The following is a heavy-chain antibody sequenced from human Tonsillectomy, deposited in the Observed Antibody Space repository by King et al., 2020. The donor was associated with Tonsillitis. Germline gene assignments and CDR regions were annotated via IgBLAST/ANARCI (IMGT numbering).Heavy chain of an antibody. CDR1: GGSFRTGG. Sequence: QLQESGSRLIEASQTLSLICTFSGGSFRTGGSWIRQSPGKGLEWIGYKYLTGSTNYSPSLKGRVSISVDWFKTELSLTLDSVTAADTAVDYCAHLGTVTAPGDWYFELWGRGTLVTVSS. CDR2: KYLTGST. CDR3: AHLGTVTAPGDWYFEL. V-gene: IGHV4-30-2*06. D-gene: IGHD2-21*02. J-gene: IGHJ2*01.